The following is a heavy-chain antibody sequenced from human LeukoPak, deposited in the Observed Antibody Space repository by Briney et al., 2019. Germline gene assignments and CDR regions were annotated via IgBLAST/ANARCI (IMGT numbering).Heavy chain of an antibody. CDR1: GVTVSDNY. Sequence: GGSLRLSCVGSGVTVSDNYMSWVRQAPGKGLEWVSVIYGDGATRYADSVKDRFTISRDDSKNTLDLQMNSLRVEDTAVYFCASGPGPSRGGEWGYFDYWGQGTLVTVSS. CDR2: IYGDGAT. CDR3: ASGPGPSRGGEWGYFDY. V-gene: IGHV3-66*01. J-gene: IGHJ4*02. D-gene: IGHD2-21*01.